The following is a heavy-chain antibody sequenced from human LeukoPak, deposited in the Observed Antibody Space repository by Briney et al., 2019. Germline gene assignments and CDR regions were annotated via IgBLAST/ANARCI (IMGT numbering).Heavy chain of an antibody. CDR3: ARDVYYYDSSGQSSSRAFDI. J-gene: IGHJ3*02. V-gene: IGHV1-18*01. CDR1: GYTFISYG. Sequence: GASVKVSCKASGYTFISYGISWVRQAPGQGLEGMGWISACNGNTNYAQKLQGRVTMTTDTSTSTAYMELRSLRSDDTAVYYCARDVYYYDSSGQSSSRAFDIWGQGTMVTVSS. D-gene: IGHD3-22*01. CDR2: ISACNGNT.